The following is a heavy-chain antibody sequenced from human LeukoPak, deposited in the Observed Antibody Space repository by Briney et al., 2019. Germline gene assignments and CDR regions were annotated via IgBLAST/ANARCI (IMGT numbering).Heavy chain of an antibody. Sequence: ASVTVSCKASGYTFISYGFSWVRQAPGQEREWMGWISAYNGNTNYAQKLQGRVTMTTDTSTSPAYMELRSLRSDDTAVYYCARSLSDYSRFDYWGQGTLVSVSS. V-gene: IGHV1-18*01. CDR3: ARSLSDYSRFDY. J-gene: IGHJ4*02. CDR1: GYTFISYG. CDR2: ISAYNGNT. D-gene: IGHD4-11*01.